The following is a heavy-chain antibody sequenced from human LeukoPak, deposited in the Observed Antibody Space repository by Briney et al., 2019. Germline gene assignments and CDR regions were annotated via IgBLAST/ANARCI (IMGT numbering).Heavy chain of an antibody. CDR3: AKETYSSGWYPYFDY. J-gene: IGHJ4*02. D-gene: IGHD6-19*01. Sequence: GSLRLSRVASGFTFSSYAMSWVRQAPGKGLEWVSGISGSGGSTYYADSVKGRFTISRDNSKNTLFLQMNSLRAEDTAVYYCAKETYSSGWYPYFDYWGQGTLVTVSS. CDR2: ISGSGGST. V-gene: IGHV3-23*01. CDR1: GFTFSSYA.